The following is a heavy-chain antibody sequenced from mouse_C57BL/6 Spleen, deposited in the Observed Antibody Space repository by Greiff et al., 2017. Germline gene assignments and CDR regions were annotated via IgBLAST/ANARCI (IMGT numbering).Heavy chain of an antibody. D-gene: IGHD2-4*01. CDR3: ARDYDYFDY. Sequence: VQLQQSGAELVRPGTSVKVSCKASGYAFTNYLIEWVKQRPGQGLEWIGVINPGSGGTNYNEKFKGKATLTADKSSSTAYMQLSSLTSEDSAVYFCARDYDYFDYWSQGTTRTVSS. CDR1: GYAFTNYL. J-gene: IGHJ2*01. V-gene: IGHV1-54*01. CDR2: INPGSGGT.